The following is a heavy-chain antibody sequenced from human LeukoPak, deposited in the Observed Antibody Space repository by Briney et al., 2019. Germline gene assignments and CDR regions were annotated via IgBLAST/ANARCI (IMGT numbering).Heavy chain of an antibody. CDR2: IYHSGST. CDR1: GGSISSGGYS. V-gene: IGHV4-30-2*01. Sequence: SETLSLTCAVPGGSISSGGYSWSWIRQPPGKGLEWIGYIYHSGSTYYNPSLKSRVTISVDRSKNQFSLKLSSVTAADTAVYYCARVGPYYYDSSGYYYAPAFDIWGQGTMVTVSS. J-gene: IGHJ3*02. D-gene: IGHD3-22*01. CDR3: ARVGPYYYDSSGYYYAPAFDI.